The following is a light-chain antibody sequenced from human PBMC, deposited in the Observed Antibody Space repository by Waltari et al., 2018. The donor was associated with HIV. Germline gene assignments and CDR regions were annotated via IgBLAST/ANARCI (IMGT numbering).Light chain of an antibody. V-gene: IGLV2-14*03. CDR2: DVS. CDR1: TSDVGGYRY. CDR3: SSYTSSSTYV. Sequence: QSALTQPASVSGSPGQSITISCTGTTSDVGGYRYVSWYQQHSAKAPKLMIYDVSNRPAGVSKRFSGSKSGNTASLTISGLQAEDEADYYCSSYTSSSTYVFGTGTKVTVL. J-gene: IGLJ1*01.